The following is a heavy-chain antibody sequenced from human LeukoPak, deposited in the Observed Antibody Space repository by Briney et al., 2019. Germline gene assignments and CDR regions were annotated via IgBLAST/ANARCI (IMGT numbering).Heavy chain of an antibody. Sequence: GGSLRLSCAASGFTFSGYWMTWVRQAPGKGLEWVANIKEDGSEKYFVDSVKGRFTISRDNAKNSLYLQMNSLRAEDTAVYYCARGGGWHSYWGQGTLVTVSS. V-gene: IGHV3-7*01. CDR1: GFTFSGYW. D-gene: IGHD6-19*01. CDR3: ARGGGWHSY. CDR2: IKEDGSEK. J-gene: IGHJ4*02.